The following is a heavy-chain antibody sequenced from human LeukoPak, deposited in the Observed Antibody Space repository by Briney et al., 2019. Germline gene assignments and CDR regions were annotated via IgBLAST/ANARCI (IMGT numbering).Heavy chain of an antibody. CDR2: ISSSSSYI. Sequence: GSLRLSCLTSGFTLSTNAMSWVRQAPGKGLEWVSSISSSSSYIYYADSVKGRFTISRDNAKNSLYLQMNSLRAEDTAVYYCASIDLGYCSGGSCFSDDYWGQGTLVTVSS. CDR1: GFTLSTNA. J-gene: IGHJ4*02. CDR3: ASIDLGYCSGGSCFSDDY. D-gene: IGHD2-15*01. V-gene: IGHV3-21*01.